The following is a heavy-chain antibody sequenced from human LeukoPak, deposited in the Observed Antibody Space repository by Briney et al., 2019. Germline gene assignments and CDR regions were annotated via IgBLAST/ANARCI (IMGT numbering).Heavy chain of an antibody. V-gene: IGHV1-69*13. CDR1: GGTGSSYA. J-gene: IGHJ6*03. Sequence: ASVKVSCKASGGTGSSYASSWVRQAPGQGLEWMGGIIPIFGTANYAQKFQGRVTITADESTSTASMELSSLRSEHTAVYYCARGQWVRRQWLPPGRDYYYYMDVWGKGTTVTVSS. D-gene: IGHD6-19*01. CDR2: IIPIFGTA. CDR3: ARGQWVRRQWLPPGRDYYYYMDV.